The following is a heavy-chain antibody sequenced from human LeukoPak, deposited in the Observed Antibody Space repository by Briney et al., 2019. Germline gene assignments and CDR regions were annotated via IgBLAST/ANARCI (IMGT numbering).Heavy chain of an antibody. V-gene: IGHV3-74*01. CDR1: GFTFSSYW. D-gene: IGHD5-24*01. CDR3: ARRIQGMAPYNFDY. Sequence: GGSLRLSCTASGFTFSSYWMHWVRQAPGKGLAWVSRINSDGGSTSYADSVKGRFTISRDNAKNTLYLQMNSLRAEDTAVYYCARRIQGMAPYNFDYWGQGTLVTVSS. CDR2: INSDGGST. J-gene: IGHJ4*02.